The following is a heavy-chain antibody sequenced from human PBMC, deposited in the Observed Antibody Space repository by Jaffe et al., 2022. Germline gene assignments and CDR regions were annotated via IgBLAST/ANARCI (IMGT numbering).Heavy chain of an antibody. D-gene: IGHD1-1*01. CDR3: ARRTTGWDYYYYMDV. Sequence: QVQLQESGPGLVKPSETLSLTCTVSGGSISSYYWSWIRQPPGKGLEWIGYIYYSGSTNYNPSLKSRVTISVDTSKNQFSLKLSSVTAADTAVYYCARRTTGWDYYYYMDVWGKGTTVTVSS. CDR2: IYYSGST. CDR1: GGSISSYY. V-gene: IGHV4-59*01. J-gene: IGHJ6*03.